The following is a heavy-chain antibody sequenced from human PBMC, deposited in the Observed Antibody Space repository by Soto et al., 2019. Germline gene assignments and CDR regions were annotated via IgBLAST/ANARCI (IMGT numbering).Heavy chain of an antibody. Sequence: PGKGLEWIGSIYYSGSTYYNPSLKSRVTISVDTSKKQFSLKLSSVTAADTAVYYCASFLFQAEHGIRDAVPVSAFLLNRSSDL. CDR2: IYYSGST. D-gene: IGHD2-15*01. CDR3: ASFLFQAEHGIRDAVPVSAFLLNRSSDL. J-gene: IGHJ2*01. V-gene: IGHV4-39*01.